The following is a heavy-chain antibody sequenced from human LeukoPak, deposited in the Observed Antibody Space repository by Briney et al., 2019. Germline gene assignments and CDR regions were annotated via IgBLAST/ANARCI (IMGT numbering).Heavy chain of an antibody. J-gene: IGHJ3*02. Sequence: SETLSLTCAVSGGSISSGGYSWSWIRQPPGKGLEWIGYIYHSGSTYYNPSLKSRVTISVDTSKNQFSLRLSSMTAAETAVYYCARGYDSSGSDAFDIWGQGTMVTVSS. V-gene: IGHV4-30-2*01. CDR2: IYHSGST. D-gene: IGHD3-22*01. CDR1: GGSISSGGYS. CDR3: ARGYDSSGSDAFDI.